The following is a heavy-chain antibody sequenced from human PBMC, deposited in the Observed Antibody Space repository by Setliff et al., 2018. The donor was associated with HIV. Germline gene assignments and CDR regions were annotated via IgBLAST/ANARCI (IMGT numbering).Heavy chain of an antibody. D-gene: IGHD1-26*01. V-gene: IGHV1-8*01. Sequence: GASVKVSCKASGYTFTSYDINWVRQATGQGLEWMGWMNPNSGTTYYAQKFQGRVTITTDESTRTSYMELSSLRSEDTAVYYCARDRSYYPNYFDYWGQGTLVTVSS. CDR3: ARDRSYYPNYFDY. J-gene: IGHJ4*02. CDR2: MNPNSGTT. CDR1: GYTFTSYD.